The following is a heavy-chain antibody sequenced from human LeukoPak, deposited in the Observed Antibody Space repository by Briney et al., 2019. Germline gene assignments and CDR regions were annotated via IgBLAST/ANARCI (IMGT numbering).Heavy chain of an antibody. CDR3: AKSKQQLVDYYYYGMDV. J-gene: IGHJ6*02. V-gene: IGHV3-30*02. CDR1: GFTFSSYG. Sequence: GESLKISCAASGFTFSSYGMHWVHQAPGKGLEWVAFIRYDGGNKYYPDSVKGRFTISRDNSKNTLYLQMNSLRAADTAMYYCAKSKQQLVDYYYYGMDVWGQGTTVTVSS. CDR2: IRYDGGNK. D-gene: IGHD6-13*01.